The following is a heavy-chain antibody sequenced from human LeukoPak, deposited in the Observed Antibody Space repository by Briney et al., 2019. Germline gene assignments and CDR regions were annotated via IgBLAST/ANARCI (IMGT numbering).Heavy chain of an antibody. D-gene: IGHD6-19*01. CDR3: ARSPPGIAVAGTGVFDY. Sequence: ASVKVSCKASGYTFTSYGISWVRQAPGQGLEWMGWISAYNGNTNYAQKFQGRVTITADKSTSTAYMELSSLRSEDTAVYYCARSPPGIAVAGTGVFDYWGQGTLVTVSS. CDR1: GYTFTSYG. V-gene: IGHV1-18*01. J-gene: IGHJ4*02. CDR2: ISAYNGNT.